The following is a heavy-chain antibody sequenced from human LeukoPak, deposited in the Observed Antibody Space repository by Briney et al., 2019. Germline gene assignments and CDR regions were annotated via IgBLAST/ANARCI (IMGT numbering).Heavy chain of an antibody. D-gene: IGHD3-3*02. CDR2: ITTSSSYI. CDR1: GFTFGIYE. J-gene: IGHJ4*02. Sequence: PGGSLRLSCAASGFTFGIYEMNWVRQAPGKGLEWVSSITTSSSYIYYADSVKGRFTISRDNAKNSLSLQMNSLRAEDTAVYYCVREIIRLGQDDYFDYWGQGTLVTVSS. V-gene: IGHV3-21*01. CDR3: VREIIRLGQDDYFDY.